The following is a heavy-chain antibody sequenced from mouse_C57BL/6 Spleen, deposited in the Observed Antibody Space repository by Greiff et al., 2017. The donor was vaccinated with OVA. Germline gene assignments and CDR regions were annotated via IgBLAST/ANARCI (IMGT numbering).Heavy chain of an antibody. Sequence: EVKVVESGGGLVKPGGSLKLSCAASGFTFSSYTMSWVRQTPEKRLEWVATISGGGGNTYYPDSVKGRFTISRDNAKNTLYLQMSSLRSEDTALYYCARQGHDYFDYWGQGTTLTVSS. CDR1: GFTFSSYT. CDR3: ARQGHDYFDY. J-gene: IGHJ2*01. CDR2: ISGGGGNT. V-gene: IGHV5-9*01.